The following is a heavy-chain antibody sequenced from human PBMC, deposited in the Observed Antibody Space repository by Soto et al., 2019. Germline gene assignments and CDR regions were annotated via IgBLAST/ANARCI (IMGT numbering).Heavy chain of an antibody. V-gene: IGHV4-31*03. Sequence: QVQLQESGPGLVKPSQTLSLTCTVSGDSISSGSYYWTWIRQNPGKGPEWIGCIYYSGSTYYGPSLQSRVSISVDTSKNQFSLKLNSVTAADTAVYYCARGHRRSEAWFDPWGQGTLVTVSS. CDR3: ARGHRRSEAWFDP. J-gene: IGHJ5*02. CDR2: IYYSGST. CDR1: GDSISSGSYY.